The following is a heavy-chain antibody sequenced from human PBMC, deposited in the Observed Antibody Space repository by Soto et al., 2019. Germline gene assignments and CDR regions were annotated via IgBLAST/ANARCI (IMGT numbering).Heavy chain of an antibody. CDR2: INPSGGST. CDR3: ATSYGKAWYTY. CDR1: GYTFTSYY. D-gene: IGHD6-13*01. Sequence: GASVKVSCKASGYTFTSYYMHWVRQAPGQGLEWMGIINPSGGSTSYAQKFQGRVTISVDRSKNQFTLQLTSVTVEDTAVYYCATSYGKAWYTYWGQGTQVTVSS. V-gene: IGHV1-46*01. J-gene: IGHJ4*02.